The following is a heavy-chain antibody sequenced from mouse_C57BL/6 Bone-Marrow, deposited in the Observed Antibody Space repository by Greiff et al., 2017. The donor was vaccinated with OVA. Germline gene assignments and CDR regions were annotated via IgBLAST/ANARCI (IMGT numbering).Heavy chain of an antibody. Sequence: EVQLQQSGAELVRPGASVKLSCTASGFNIKDDYMHWVKQRPEQGLEWIGWIDPESGDTEYASKFQGKATITADTSSNTAYLQLSSLTSEDTAVYYCTTVYYGYDAGAWFAYWGQGTLVTVSA. V-gene: IGHV14-4*01. CDR2: IDPESGDT. J-gene: IGHJ3*01. D-gene: IGHD2-2*01. CDR3: TTVYYGYDAGAWFAY. CDR1: GFNIKDDY.